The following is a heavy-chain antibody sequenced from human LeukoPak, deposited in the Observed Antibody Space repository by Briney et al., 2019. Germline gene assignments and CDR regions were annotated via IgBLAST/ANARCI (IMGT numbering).Heavy chain of an antibody. CDR2: INPNSGGT. CDR3: ARDSALRYFDWLFYYGMDV. Sequence: GASVKVSCKASGYTFTCYYMHWVRQAPGQGLEWMGWINPNSGGTNYAQKFQGRVTMTRDTSISTAYMELSGLRSEDTAVYYCARDSALRYFDWLFYYGMDVWGQGTTVTVSS. V-gene: IGHV1-2*02. J-gene: IGHJ6*02. CDR1: GYTFTCYY. D-gene: IGHD3-9*01.